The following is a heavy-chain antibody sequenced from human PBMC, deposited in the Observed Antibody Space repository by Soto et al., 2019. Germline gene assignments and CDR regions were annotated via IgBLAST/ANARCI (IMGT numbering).Heavy chain of an antibody. CDR3: AIDGQYRTDGFDI. CDR2: LSRGGGST. CDR1: GFTYSSHG. V-gene: IGHV3-23*01. J-gene: IGHJ3*02. D-gene: IGHD5-12*01. Sequence: EAQLLESGGELIQPGGSLRLSCAASGFTYSSHGMSWVRQAPGKGLEWIAGLSRGGGSTYYADSVKGRLTIPRDNSKNTLDLIMNSLRVEDTALYYCAIDGQYRTDGFDIWGQGTMVTVSS.